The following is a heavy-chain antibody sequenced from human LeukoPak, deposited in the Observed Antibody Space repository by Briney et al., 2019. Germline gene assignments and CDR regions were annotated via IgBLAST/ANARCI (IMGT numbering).Heavy chain of an antibody. CDR2: ISSSGSGSTI. Sequence: GGSLRLSCVASGFIFRSYEMNWVRQAPGKGLEWVSYISSSGSGSTIYYADSVKGRFTISRDNAKNSLYLQMNSLRDEDTAVYYCARDYSDSSSAYFDSWGQGTLVIVSS. CDR1: GFIFRSYE. V-gene: IGHV3-48*03. D-gene: IGHD3-22*01. CDR3: ARDYSDSSSAYFDS. J-gene: IGHJ4*02.